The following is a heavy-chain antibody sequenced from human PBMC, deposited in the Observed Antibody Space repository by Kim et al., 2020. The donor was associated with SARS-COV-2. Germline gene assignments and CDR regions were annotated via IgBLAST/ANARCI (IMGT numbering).Heavy chain of an antibody. J-gene: IGHJ3*02. CDR3: ARVATVTRSTSDI. Sequence: ASVKVSCKASGYTFTGYYMHWVRQAPGQGLEWMGRINPNSGGTNYAQKFQGRVTMTRDTSISTAYMELSRLRSDDTAVYYCARVATVTRSTSDIWGQGTMVTVSS. D-gene: IGHD4-17*01. CDR1: GYTFTGYY. CDR2: INPNSGGT. V-gene: IGHV1-2*06.